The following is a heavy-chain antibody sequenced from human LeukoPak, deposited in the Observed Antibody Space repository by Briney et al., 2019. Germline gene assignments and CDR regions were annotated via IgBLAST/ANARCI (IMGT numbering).Heavy chain of an antibody. Sequence: PGRSLRLSCAASGFTFSSYAMHWVRQAPGKGLEWVAVISYDGSNKYYADSVKGRFTISRDNSKNTLYLQMNSLRAEDTAVYYCARDAGFGGLSYFDYWGQGTLVTVSS. D-gene: IGHD3-10*01. J-gene: IGHJ4*02. CDR2: ISYDGSNK. CDR3: ARDAGFGGLSYFDY. CDR1: GFTFSSYA. V-gene: IGHV3-30*01.